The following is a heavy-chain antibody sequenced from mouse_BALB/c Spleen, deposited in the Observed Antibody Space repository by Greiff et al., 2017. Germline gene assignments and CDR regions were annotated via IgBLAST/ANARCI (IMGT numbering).Heavy chain of an antibody. V-gene: IGHV14-1*02. J-gene: IGHJ1*01. D-gene: IGHD2-10*02. Sequence: EVQLQQSGAELVRPGALVKLSCKASGFNIKDYYMHWVKQRPEQGLEWIGWIDPENGNTIYDPKFQGKASITADTSSNTAYLQLSSLTSEDTAVYYCASPYGNYWYFDVWGAGTTVTVSS. CDR3: ASPYGNYWYFDV. CDR2: IDPENGNT. CDR1: GFNIKDYY.